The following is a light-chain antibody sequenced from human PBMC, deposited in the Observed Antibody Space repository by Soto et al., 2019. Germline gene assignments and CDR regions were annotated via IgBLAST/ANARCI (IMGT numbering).Light chain of an antibody. CDR3: QTWGTGIQV. Sequence: QPVLTQSPSASASLGASVKLTCTLTSGHSTYAIAWLQHQPEKGPRNLMKLNSDGSYIKGSGIPDRFSGSSSGAERYLTISSLQSEDEADYYCQTWGTGIQVFGGGTKLTVL. CDR1: SGHSTYA. CDR2: LNSDGSY. V-gene: IGLV4-69*01. J-gene: IGLJ3*02.